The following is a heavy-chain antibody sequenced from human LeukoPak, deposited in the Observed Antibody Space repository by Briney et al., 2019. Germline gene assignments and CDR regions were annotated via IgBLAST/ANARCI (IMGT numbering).Heavy chain of an antibody. CDR1: GFTLSSYA. CDR2: ISGSGGST. CDR3: AKDGCSSTSCYVGNWFDP. J-gene: IGHJ5*02. D-gene: IGHD2-2*01. V-gene: IGHV3-23*01. Sequence: GGSLRLSCAASGFTLSSYAMSWVRQAPGKGLEWVSAISGSGGSTYYADSVKGRFTISRDNSKNTLYLQMNSLRAEDTAVYYCAKDGCSSTSCYVGNWFDPWGQGTLVTVS.